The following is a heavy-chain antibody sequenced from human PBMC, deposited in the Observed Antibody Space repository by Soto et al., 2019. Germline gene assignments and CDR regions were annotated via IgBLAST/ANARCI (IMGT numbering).Heavy chain of an antibody. J-gene: IGHJ4*02. Sequence: QVQLVESGGGVVQPGRSLRLSCAASGFTFSSYGMHWVRQAPGKGLEWVAVISYDGSNKYYADSVKGRFTISRDNSKNTLYRQMNSLRAEDTAVYYWAKDAGELPDYWGQGTLVTVSS. D-gene: IGHD1-26*01. CDR2: ISYDGSNK. V-gene: IGHV3-30*18. CDR3: AKDAGELPDY. CDR1: GFTFSSYG.